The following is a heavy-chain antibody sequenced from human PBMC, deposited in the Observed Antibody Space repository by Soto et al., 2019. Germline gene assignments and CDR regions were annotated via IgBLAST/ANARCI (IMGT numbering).Heavy chain of an antibody. CDR3: ERDGYSYFLYYYGMDV. Sequence: QVQRVESEGGVVQPGRSLRLSCAASGFTFSRYAMHWVRQAPGKGLEWVAVISYDGSNKYYADSVKGRFTISRDNSKNTLYLQMNSLRSEDTAVYYCERDGYSYFLYYYGMDVLGQGPKVTVAS. CDR1: GFTFSRYA. CDR2: ISYDGSNK. V-gene: IGHV3-30-3*01. D-gene: IGHD5-18*01. J-gene: IGHJ6*01.